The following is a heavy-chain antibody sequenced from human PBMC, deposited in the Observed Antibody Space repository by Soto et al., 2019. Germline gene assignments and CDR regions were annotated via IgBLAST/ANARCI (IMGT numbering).Heavy chain of an antibody. CDR1: GFTVSSNY. Sequence: GGSLRLSCAASGFTVSSNYMSWVRQAPWKGLEWVSVIYSGGSTYYADSVKGRFTISRDNSKNTMYLQMNSMRAEDTAVYYCARSSSSHDPWFDTWGQGTLVTVSS. J-gene: IGHJ5*02. D-gene: IGHD6-13*01. CDR2: IYSGGST. V-gene: IGHV3-53*01. CDR3: ARSSSSHDPWFDT.